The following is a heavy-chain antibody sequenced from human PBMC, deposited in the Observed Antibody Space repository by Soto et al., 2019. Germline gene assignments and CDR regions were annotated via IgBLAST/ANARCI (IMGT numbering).Heavy chain of an antibody. CDR1: GFAFSNSG. D-gene: IGHD3-22*01. V-gene: IGHV3-30*18. CDR2: VSADGRSQ. CDR3: AKESDTYYDVHH. Sequence: QVQLVESGGGVVQPGESLTLSCVTSGFAFSNSGMHWVRQAPGKGPEWVAIVSADGRSQHYADSVKGRFTISRDTSKSMVFLQMDSLRAEDTALYYFAKESDTYYDVHHWGQGTLVTVSS. J-gene: IGHJ5*02.